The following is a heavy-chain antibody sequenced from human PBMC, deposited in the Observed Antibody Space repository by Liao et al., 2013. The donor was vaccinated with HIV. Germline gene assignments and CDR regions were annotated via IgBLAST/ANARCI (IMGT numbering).Heavy chain of an antibody. CDR1: GGSISSGSYY. J-gene: IGHJ6*03. CDR3: ARDISGYYYYYYYMDV. D-gene: IGHD5-12*01. CDR2: IYTSGST. V-gene: IGHV4-61*02. Sequence: QVQLQESGPGLVKPSQTLSLTCTVSGGSISSGSYYWSWIRQPAGKGLEWIGRIYTSGSTNYNPSLKSRVTISVDTSKNQFSLKLSSVTAADTAVYYCARDISGYYYYYYYMDVWGKGTNGHRLL.